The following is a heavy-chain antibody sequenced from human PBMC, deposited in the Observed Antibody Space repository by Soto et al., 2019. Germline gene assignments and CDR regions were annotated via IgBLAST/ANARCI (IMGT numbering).Heavy chain of an antibody. CDR2: INPNSGGT. D-gene: IGHD2-21*02. Sequence: ASVKVSCKASGYTFTGYYMHWVRQAPGQGLEWMGWINPNSGGTNYAQKFQGWVTMTRDTSISTAYMELSRLRSDDTAVYYCARGKGDLDRVLNYWGQGTLVPVSS. J-gene: IGHJ4*02. CDR3: ARGKGDLDRVLNY. CDR1: GYTFTGYY. V-gene: IGHV1-2*04.